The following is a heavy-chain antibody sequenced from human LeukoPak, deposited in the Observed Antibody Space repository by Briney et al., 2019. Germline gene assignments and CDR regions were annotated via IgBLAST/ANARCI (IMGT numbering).Heavy chain of an antibody. D-gene: IGHD2-2*01. CDR3: ARQVVVVPARPSWLDP. CDR2: INHSGST. CDR1: GGSFSGYY. V-gene: IGHV4-34*01. J-gene: IGHJ5*02. Sequence: TSETLSLTCAVYGGSFSGYYWSWIRQPPGKGLEWIGEINHSGSTNYNPSLKSRVTISVDTSKNQFSLKLSSVTAADTAVYYCARQVVVVPARPSWLDPWGQGTLVTVSS.